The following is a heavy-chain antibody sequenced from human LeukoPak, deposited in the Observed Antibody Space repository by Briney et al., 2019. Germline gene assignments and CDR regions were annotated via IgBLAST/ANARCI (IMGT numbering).Heavy chain of an antibody. V-gene: IGHV3-48*04. J-gene: IGHJ4*02. CDR1: GFTFSSYS. CDR3: ARGSLVRSSPIGDY. Sequence: PGGSLRLSWAASGFTFSSYSMNWVRQAPGKGLEWVSYISSASGSIYYADSVKGRFTISRDNAKNSLFLQMNSLRAEDTAVYYCARGSLVRSSPIGDYWGQGTLVTVSS. CDR2: ISSASGSI. D-gene: IGHD6-13*01.